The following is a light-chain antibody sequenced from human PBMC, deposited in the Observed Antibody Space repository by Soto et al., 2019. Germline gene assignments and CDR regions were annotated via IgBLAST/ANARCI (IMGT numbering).Light chain of an antibody. CDR2: RNN. V-gene: IGLV1-47*01. Sequence: QSVLTQPPSASGTPGQRVTISCSGSSSNIGSNYVYWYHQFPGTAPKLLIYRNNQRPSGVPDRFSGSKSGTSVSLAISGLRSEDEAGYYCATWDASLSGWVFGGGTKLTVL. CDR3: ATWDASLSGWV. J-gene: IGLJ3*02. CDR1: SSNIGSNY.